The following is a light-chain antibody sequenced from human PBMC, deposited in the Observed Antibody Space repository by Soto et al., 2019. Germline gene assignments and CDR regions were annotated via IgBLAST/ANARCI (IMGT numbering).Light chain of an antibody. CDR3: QQYGSSPWT. Sequence: EIVLTQSPGTLSLSPGERATLSCRASQSVSSSYLAWYQQKPGQAPRLLIYGASSRATGIPDRFSGSGSGTDFTLTISRLEPEDFAVYYCQQYGSSPWTFGHGTTVDIK. CDR1: QSVSSSY. CDR2: GAS. V-gene: IGKV3-20*01. J-gene: IGKJ1*01.